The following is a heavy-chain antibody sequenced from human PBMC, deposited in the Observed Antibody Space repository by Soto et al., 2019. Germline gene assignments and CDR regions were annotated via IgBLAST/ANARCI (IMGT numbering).Heavy chain of an antibody. J-gene: IGHJ6*02. CDR1: DNTFTHYG. V-gene: IGHV1-18*01. CDR2: ISGYNGNT. D-gene: IGHD2-8*02. CDR3: AATGGNYFGLDV. Sequence: ASVKVFCKSSDNTFTHYGINWVRQAPGQGLEWMGWISGYNGNTKYAQKFQDRVTMTADTSTRTAFMEVRSLTSDDTGVYFCAATGGNYFGLDVWDQGTTVTVSS.